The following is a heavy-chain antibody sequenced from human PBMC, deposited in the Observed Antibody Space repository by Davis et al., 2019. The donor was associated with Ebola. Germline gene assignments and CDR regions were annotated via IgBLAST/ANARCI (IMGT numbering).Heavy chain of an antibody. CDR2: INHSGST. CDR3: ARGIEDYGDYYYYYYYMDV. V-gene: IGHV4-34*01. D-gene: IGHD4-17*01. J-gene: IGHJ6*03. CDR1: GGSFSGYY. Sequence: PSETLSLTCAVYGGSFSGYYWSWIRQPPGKGLEWIGEINHSGSTNYNPSLKSRVTISVDTSKNQFSLKLSSVTAADTAVYYCARGIEDYGDYYYYYYYMDVWGKGTTVTVSS.